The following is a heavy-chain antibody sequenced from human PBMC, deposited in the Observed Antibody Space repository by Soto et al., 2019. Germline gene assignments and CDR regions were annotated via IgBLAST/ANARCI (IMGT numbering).Heavy chain of an antibody. CDR2: IYYSGST. Sequence: QVQLQESGPGLVKPSETLSLTCTVSGGSISSYYWSWIRQPPGKGLEWIGYIYYSGSTNYNASLKRRVPISVDTSKKQFSLKLSSVTAADTAVYYCARGGYDYGDYWYFDLWGRGTLVTVSS. D-gene: IGHD4-17*01. J-gene: IGHJ2*01. CDR3: ARGGYDYGDYWYFDL. V-gene: IGHV4-59*01. CDR1: GGSISSYY.